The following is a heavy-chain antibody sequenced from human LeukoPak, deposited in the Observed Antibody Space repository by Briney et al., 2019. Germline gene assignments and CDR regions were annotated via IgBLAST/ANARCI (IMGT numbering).Heavy chain of an antibody. J-gene: IGHJ6*03. D-gene: IGHD3-16*01. CDR2: INHSGST. CDR3: ASGLPLYWGVTTPGSLEVNPYYYYYYMDV. V-gene: IGHV4-34*01. Sequence: SETLSLTFAVYGGSFSGYFWSWIRQPPGKGQEWIGEINHSGSTNYNPSLKSRVTISLVSTKNQFSLKLSSGTAADTAVYYCASGLPLYWGVTTPGSLEVNPYYYYYYMDVWGKGTTVTVSS. CDR1: GGSFSGYF.